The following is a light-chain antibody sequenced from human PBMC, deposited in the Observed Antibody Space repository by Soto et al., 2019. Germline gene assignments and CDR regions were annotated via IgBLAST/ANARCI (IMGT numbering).Light chain of an antibody. V-gene: IGKV3-15*01. CDR1: QSVFTN. CDR2: GVS. CDR3: QQYNTWPLT. J-gene: IGKJ4*01. Sequence: EIVMTQSPATLSVSQGERATLSCRASQSVFTNFAWYQHKPGQAPRLLIYGVSTRATGVPVRFSGSGSGTEFTLTISSLQSEDFAVYYCQQYNTWPLTFGGGTKVEIK.